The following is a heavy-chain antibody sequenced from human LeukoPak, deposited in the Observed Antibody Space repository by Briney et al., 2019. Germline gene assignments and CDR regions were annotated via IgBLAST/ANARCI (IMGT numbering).Heavy chain of an antibody. CDR2: INPTDGAT. D-gene: IGHD3-16*01. CDR3: AREQRGGLRANLGGLFASYYTYYYMDV. V-gene: IGHV1-46*01. CDR1: GYTFTMYY. Sequence: ASVKVSCKASGYTFTMYYIHWVRQAPGQGLEWMGVINPTDGATTYAQRFQGRFTMTRDMSTTTVYMDLRSLRSEDTAVYFCAREQRGGLRANLGGLFASYYTYYYMDVWGRGTTVTVSS. J-gene: IGHJ6*03.